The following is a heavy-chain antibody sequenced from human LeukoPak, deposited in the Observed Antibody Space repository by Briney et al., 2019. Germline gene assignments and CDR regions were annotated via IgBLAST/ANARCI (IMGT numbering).Heavy chain of an antibody. CDR3: ARGRYCSSTSCYITAHNWFDP. J-gene: IGHJ5*02. CDR1: GGSFSGYY. V-gene: IGHV4-34*01. Sequence: PSETLSPTCAVYGGSFSGYYWSWIRQPPGKGLEWIGEINHSGSTNYNPSLKSRVTISVDTSKNQFSLKLSSVTAADTAVYYCARGRYCSSTSCYITAHNWFDPRGQGTLVTVSS. CDR2: INHSGST. D-gene: IGHD2-2*02.